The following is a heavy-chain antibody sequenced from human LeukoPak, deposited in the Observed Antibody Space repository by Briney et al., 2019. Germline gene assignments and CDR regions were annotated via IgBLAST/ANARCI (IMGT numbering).Heavy chain of an antibody. D-gene: IGHD3-22*01. CDR3: AKDISELKVTLISNLPYYYAMDV. J-gene: IGHJ6*02. Sequence: GGSLRLSCAASGFTFVDYAMHWVRQAPGKGLEWVSLINWDGGSTYYADSVKGRFTISRDNSKNSLYLQMNSLRVEDTALYYCAKDISELKVTLISNLPYYYAMDVWGQGTTVTVSS. V-gene: IGHV3-43D*03. CDR1: GFTFVDYA. CDR2: INWDGGST.